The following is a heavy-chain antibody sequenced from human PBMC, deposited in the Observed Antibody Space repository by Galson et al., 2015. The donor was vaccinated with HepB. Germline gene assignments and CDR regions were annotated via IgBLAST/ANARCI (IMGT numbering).Heavy chain of an antibody. Sequence: TDSVKGRFTISRDNSKKTLFLQMDSLRPEDTAVYYCAKAADYYGGSISLLFDYLGQGTLVTVSS. D-gene: IGHD3-22*01. J-gene: IGHJ4*02. V-gene: IGHV3-30*02. CDR3: AKAADYYGGSISLLFDY.